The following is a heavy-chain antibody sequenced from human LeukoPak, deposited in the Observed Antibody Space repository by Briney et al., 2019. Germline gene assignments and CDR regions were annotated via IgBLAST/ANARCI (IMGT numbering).Heavy chain of an antibody. Sequence: PSETLSLTCTVSGGSISSYYWSWIRQPPGKGLEWIGYISYSGATNYNPSLKSRVTVSVDASKNQFSLNLTSVTAADTAVYYCARARSGGWFSDYWGQGTLVTVSS. CDR2: ISYSGAT. CDR3: ARARSGGWFSDY. D-gene: IGHD6-13*01. CDR1: GGSISSYY. V-gene: IGHV4-59*01. J-gene: IGHJ4*02.